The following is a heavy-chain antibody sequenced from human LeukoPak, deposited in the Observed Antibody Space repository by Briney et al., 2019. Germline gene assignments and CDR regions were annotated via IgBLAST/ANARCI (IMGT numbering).Heavy chain of an antibody. CDR2: IYYSGST. CDR1: GGSISSRSYY. CDR3: ARRKSWGSTRWFDP. J-gene: IGHJ5*02. Sequence: TSETLSLTCTVSGGSISSRSYYWGWIRQPPGKGLEWIGSIYYSGSTYYNPSLKSRVTISVDTSKNQFSLKLSSVTAADTAVYYCARRKSWGSTRWFDPWGQGTLVTVSS. D-gene: IGHD3-10*01. V-gene: IGHV4-39*01.